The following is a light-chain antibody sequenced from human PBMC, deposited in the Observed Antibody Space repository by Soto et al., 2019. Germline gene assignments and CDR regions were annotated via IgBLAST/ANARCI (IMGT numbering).Light chain of an antibody. J-gene: IGLJ3*02. CDR2: TDD. Sequence: QSVLTQPPSASGTPGQRVTISCSGSRSNIGSKTVNWYQQLPGTAPRLLIYTDDQRPSGVSFRFSGSKSGNKASLTISGLQAEDEADYYCYSYVGSGTWVFGGGTKLTVL. V-gene: IGLV1-44*01. CDR1: RSNIGSKT. CDR3: YSYVGSGTWV.